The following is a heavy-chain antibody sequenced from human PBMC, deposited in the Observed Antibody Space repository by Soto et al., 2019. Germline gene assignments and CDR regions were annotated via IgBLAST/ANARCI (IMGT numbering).Heavy chain of an antibody. CDR1: GFTFSDYY. CDR3: ARDRSGGWSYFDY. Sequence: PGGSLRLSCAASGFTFSDYYMSWIRQAPGKGLEWVSYISSSGSTIYYADSVKGRFTISRDNAKNSLYLQMNSLRVEDTAVYYCARDRSGGWSYFDYWGQGTLVTVSS. CDR2: ISSSGSTI. J-gene: IGHJ4*02. V-gene: IGHV3-11*01. D-gene: IGHD2-15*01.